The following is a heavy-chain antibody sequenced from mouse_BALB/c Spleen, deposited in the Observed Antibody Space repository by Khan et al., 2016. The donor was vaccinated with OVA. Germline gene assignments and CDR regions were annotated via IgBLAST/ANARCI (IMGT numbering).Heavy chain of an antibody. J-gene: IGHJ2*01. CDR3: ARLEDI. D-gene: IGHD1-3*01. CDR2: IWAGGST. Sequence: QVQLQQSGPGLVAPSQSLSITCTVSGFSLTSYGVHWVRQPPGKGLEWLGVIWAGGSTNYNSALLSRLSLRTDNSKSQVFLQMNSLPTDDTAVYYCARLEDIWGQGTTLTVSS. V-gene: IGHV2-9*02. CDR1: GFSLTSYG.